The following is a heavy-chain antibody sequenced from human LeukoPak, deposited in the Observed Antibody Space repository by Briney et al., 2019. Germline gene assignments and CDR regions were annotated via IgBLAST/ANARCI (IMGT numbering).Heavy chain of an antibody. D-gene: IGHD4-17*01. Sequence: GASVKVSCKASGYTFTSYGISWVRQAPGQGLEWMGWISAYNGNTNYAQKFQGRVTITRNTSISTAYMELSSLRSEDTAVYYCASPIAVTTAFDYWGQGTLVTVSS. V-gene: IGHV1-18*01. CDR3: ASPIAVTTAFDY. J-gene: IGHJ4*02. CDR1: GYTFTSYG. CDR2: ISAYNGNT.